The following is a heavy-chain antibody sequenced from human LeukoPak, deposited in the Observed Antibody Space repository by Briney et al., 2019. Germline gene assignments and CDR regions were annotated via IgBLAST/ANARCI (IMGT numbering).Heavy chain of an antibody. CDR1: GFTFSSYS. Sequence: GGSLRLSCAASGFTFSSYSMNWVRQAPGKGLEWVSSISSSSTYIFYADSVKGRFTISRENANNSLYLQMNSLRAEDTAVYYCARGGITSDYGSGSTHPYYFDYWGQGTLVTVSS. V-gene: IGHV3-21*01. J-gene: IGHJ4*02. CDR3: ARGGITSDYGSGSTHPYYFDY. D-gene: IGHD3-10*01. CDR2: ISSSSTYI.